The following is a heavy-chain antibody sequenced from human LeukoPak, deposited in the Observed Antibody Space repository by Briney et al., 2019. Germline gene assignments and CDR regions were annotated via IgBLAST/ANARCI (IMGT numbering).Heavy chain of an antibody. V-gene: IGHV1-18*01. CDR2: ISGYSGNT. CDR3: AREASGWFGGFGY. Sequence: GASVKVSCKASGYTFTKYGISWVRQAPGQGLEWMGWISGYSGNTEYAQNVRGRVTMTTDTSASTVYMDLRSLRSDDTAVYYCAREASGWFGGFGYWGQGTLVTVSS. D-gene: IGHD6-19*01. CDR1: GYTFTKYG. J-gene: IGHJ4*02.